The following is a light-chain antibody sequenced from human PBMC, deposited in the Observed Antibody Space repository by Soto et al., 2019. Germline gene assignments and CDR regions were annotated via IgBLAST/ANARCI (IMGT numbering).Light chain of an antibody. CDR2: DAS. Sequence: EIVLTQSPATLSLSRGERTTLSCRASQSVSSYLAWYQQKPGQAPRLLIYDASNGATGIPASFSGSGSWTDFTLTISSLEPEDFAVYYGQQRSNWPPKYTYSQGTKLEIK. CDR3: QQRSNWPPKYT. J-gene: IGKJ2*01. CDR1: QSVSSY. V-gene: IGKV3-11*01.